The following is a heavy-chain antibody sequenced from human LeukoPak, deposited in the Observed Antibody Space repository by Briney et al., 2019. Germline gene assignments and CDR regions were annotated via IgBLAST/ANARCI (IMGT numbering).Heavy chain of an antibody. V-gene: IGHV1-69*01. D-gene: IGHD2-15*01. CDR1: GGTFSSSA. CDR3: ARGPVGAASEVYYYYMDV. CDR2: IIPIFGTA. Sequence: SVKVSCKASGGTFSSSAISWVRQAPGQGLEWMGGIIPIFGTANYAQKFQGRVTITADESTSTAYMELSSLRSEDTAAYYCARGPVGAASEVYYYYMDVWGKGTTVTVSS. J-gene: IGHJ6*03.